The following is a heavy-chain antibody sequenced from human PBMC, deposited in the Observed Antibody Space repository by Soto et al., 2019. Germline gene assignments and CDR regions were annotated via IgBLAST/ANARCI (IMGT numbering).Heavy chain of an antibody. CDR3: AAAPFHYDILTGTGWFDP. CDR1: GYTFTSYA. J-gene: IGHJ5*02. V-gene: IGHV1-18*01. D-gene: IGHD3-9*01. Sequence: ASVKVSCKASGYTFTSYAISWVRQAPGQGLEWMGRISTYNGNTNYAQKLQGRVTLTTDTSTSTAYMELSSLRSEDTAVYYCAAAPFHYDILTGTGWFDPWGQGTLVTVSS. CDR2: ISTYNGNT.